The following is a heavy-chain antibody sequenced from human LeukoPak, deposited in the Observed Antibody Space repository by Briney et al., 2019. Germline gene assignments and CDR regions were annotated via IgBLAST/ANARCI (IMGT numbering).Heavy chain of an antibody. J-gene: IGHJ6*02. CDR2: ISYDGSNK. CDR1: GFTFSSYG. Sequence: GGSLRLPCAASGFTFSSYGMHWVRQAPGKGLEWVAVISYDGSNKYYADSVKGRFTISRDNSKNTLYLQMNSLRAEDTAVYYCARVGGSGSYYYYYGMDVWGQGTTVTVSS. D-gene: IGHD1-26*01. V-gene: IGHV3-30*03. CDR3: ARVGGSGSYYYYYGMDV.